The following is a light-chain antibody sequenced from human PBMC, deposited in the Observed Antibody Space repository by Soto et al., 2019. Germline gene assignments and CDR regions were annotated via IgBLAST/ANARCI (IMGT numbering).Light chain of an antibody. CDR1: HSDIGNYKY. J-gene: IGLJ1*01. CDR3: NSYREDHPRFYV. CDR2: DVG. Sequence: QSALTQPASVSGSPGQSITISCTGTHSDIGNYKYVSWYQHLPGKAPKLMIYDVGSRPSGVSSRFSGSKSGNTASLAISGLQAEDEADYYCNSYREDHPRFYVFGTGTKLTVL. V-gene: IGLV2-14*03.